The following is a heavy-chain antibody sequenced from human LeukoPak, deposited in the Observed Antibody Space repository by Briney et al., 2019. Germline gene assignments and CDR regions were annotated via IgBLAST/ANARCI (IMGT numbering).Heavy chain of an antibody. V-gene: IGHV4-30-4*01. CDR1: GGSISGVDYY. CDR2: IYYSGST. CDR3: ARGEFGELLSYYYGMDV. D-gene: IGHD3-10*01. J-gene: IGHJ6*04. Sequence: SQTLSLTCTVSGGSISGVDYYWSWIRQPPGKGLEWIGYIYYSGSTYYNPSLKSRVTISVDTPKNQFSLKLSSVTAADTGLYYCARGEFGELLSYYYGMDVWGKGTTVTVSS.